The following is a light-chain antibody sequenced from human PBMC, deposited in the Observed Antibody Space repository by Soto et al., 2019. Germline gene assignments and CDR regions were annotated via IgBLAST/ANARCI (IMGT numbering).Light chain of an antibody. CDR1: SSDIGGYNY. Sequence: QSALTQPASVSGSPGQSITISCTGGSSDIGGYNYVSWFQQHPGKVPKLMIYEVTNRPSGVSNRFSGSKSGSTASLTISGLQAEDEADYYCSSYTSSNTLVFGPGTKVTVL. V-gene: IGLV2-14*01. CDR3: SSYTSSNTLV. CDR2: EVT. J-gene: IGLJ1*01.